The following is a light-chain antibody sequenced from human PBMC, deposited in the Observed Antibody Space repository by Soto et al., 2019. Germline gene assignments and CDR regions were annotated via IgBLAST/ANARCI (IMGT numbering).Light chain of an antibody. Sequence: GDRVTITCRASQTISSWLAWYQQKPGKAPKLLIYDASNLQSGIPSRFSGSGSGTEFTLTISSLQPDDFATYYCQQYNSYSWTFAQGTKVDIK. CDR1: QTISSW. J-gene: IGKJ1*01. V-gene: IGKV1-5*01. CDR2: DAS. CDR3: QQYNSYSWT.